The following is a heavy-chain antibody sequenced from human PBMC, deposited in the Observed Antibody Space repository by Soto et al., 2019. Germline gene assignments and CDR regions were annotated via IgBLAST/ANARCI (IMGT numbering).Heavy chain of an antibody. CDR2: IYYSGST. Sequence: KTSETLSLTCTVSGGSISSGGYYWSWIRQHPGKGLEWIGYIYYSGSTYYNPSLKSRVTISVDTSKNQFSLKLSSVTAADTAVYYCARARYSSSQNRSPPSHYYYYGMDVWGQGTTVTVSS. V-gene: IGHV4-31*03. CDR1: GGSISSGGYY. D-gene: IGHD6-6*01. CDR3: ARARYSSSQNRSPPSHYYYYGMDV. J-gene: IGHJ6*02.